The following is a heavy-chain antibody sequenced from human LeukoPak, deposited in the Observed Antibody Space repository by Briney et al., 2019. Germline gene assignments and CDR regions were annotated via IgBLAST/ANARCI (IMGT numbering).Heavy chain of an antibody. Sequence: PVKVSCKASGGTFSSYAISWVRQAPGQGLEWMGGIIPIFVIANYAQKFQGRVTTTAEESTSTAYMELSSMRSEDTAVYYCARDRGVRGVIKKYNWFAPWGQGNLVTVSS. CDR2: IIPIFVIA. CDR3: ARDRGVRGVIKKYNWFAP. D-gene: IGHD3-10*01. V-gene: IGHV1-69*13. J-gene: IGHJ5*02. CDR1: GGTFSSYA.